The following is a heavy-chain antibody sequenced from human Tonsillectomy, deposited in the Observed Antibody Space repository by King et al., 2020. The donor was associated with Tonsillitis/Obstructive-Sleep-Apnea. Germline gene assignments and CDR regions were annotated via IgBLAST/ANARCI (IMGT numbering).Heavy chain of an antibody. Sequence: VQLVESGAEVKKPGASVNLSCKASGYTFTSYYLHWVRQAPGQGLEWMGIINPSSGSTSYAQKFQARVTMTRDTSTSTVYMELSSLRSEDAAVYYCARVRDYYDGSGYTFDYCGQGSLVTVSS. CDR1: GYTFTSYY. CDR2: INPSSGST. J-gene: IGHJ4*02. D-gene: IGHD3-22*01. V-gene: IGHV1-46*01. CDR3: ARVRDYYDGSGYTFDY.